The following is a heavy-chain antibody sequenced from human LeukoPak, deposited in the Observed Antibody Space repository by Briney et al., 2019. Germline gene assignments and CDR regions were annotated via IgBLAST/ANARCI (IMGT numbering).Heavy chain of an antibody. V-gene: IGHV3-49*04. CDR1: GFTFGDYG. Sequence: GGSLRLSCTASGFTFGDYGLSWVRQAPGKGLEWVGSFRSKGFGGTTEYAASVKGRFTISRDDSKRIAYLQMNSLKTEDTAVYYCTRLVAGTGYYFDYWGQGTLVTVSS. D-gene: IGHD6-19*01. CDR3: TRLVAGTGYYFDY. J-gene: IGHJ4*02. CDR2: FRSKGFGGTT.